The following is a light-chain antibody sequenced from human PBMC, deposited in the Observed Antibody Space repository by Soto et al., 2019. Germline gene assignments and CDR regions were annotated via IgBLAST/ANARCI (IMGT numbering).Light chain of an antibody. CDR1: SSDVGGYNY. Sequence: QSVLTQPASVSGSPGQSITISCTGTSSDVGGYNYVSWYQQHPGKAPKLMIYEVSNRPSGVSNRFSGSKSGTTASLTISGLQAEDEADYYCSSYTSSSPYVFGTGTKLTVL. CDR3: SSYTSSSPYV. V-gene: IGLV2-14*01. J-gene: IGLJ1*01. CDR2: EVS.